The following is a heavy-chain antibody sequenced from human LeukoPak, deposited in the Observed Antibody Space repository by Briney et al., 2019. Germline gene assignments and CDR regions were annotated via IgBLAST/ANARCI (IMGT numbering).Heavy chain of an antibody. CDR2: IIPIFGTA. D-gene: IGHD6-19*01. J-gene: IGHJ5*02. CDR3: ARWRYSSGNGFDP. V-gene: IGHV1-69*05. Sequence: SVKVSCKASEGTFSSYAISWVRQAPGQGLEWMGGIIPIFGTANSAQKLQGRVTITTDESTSTAYMELSGLRSEDTAVYYCARWRYSSGNGFDPWGQGTLVTVSS. CDR1: EGTFSSYA.